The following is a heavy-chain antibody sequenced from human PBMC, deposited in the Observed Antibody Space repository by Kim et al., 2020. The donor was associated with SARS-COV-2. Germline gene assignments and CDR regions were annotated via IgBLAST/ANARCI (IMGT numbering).Heavy chain of an antibody. CDR2: SGDT. D-gene: IGHD3-10*01. Sequence: SGDTYSAETFQGRVTMTPDTSTDTAYLELRSLRSDDTAVYFCARGANYFDYWGQGTRVTVSP. J-gene: IGHJ4*02. CDR3: ARGANYFDY. V-gene: IGHV1-18*01.